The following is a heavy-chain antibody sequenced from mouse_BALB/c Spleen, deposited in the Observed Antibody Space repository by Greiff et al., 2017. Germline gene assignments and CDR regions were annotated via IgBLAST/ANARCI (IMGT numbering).Heavy chain of an antibody. J-gene: IGHJ4*01. CDR2: IWGGGST. CDR3: ARSYYAMDY. Sequence: VQGVESGPGLVAPSQSLSITCTVSGFSLTDYGVSWIRQPPGKGLEWLGVIWGGGSTYYNAAFISRLSISKDNSKSQVFFKMNSLQANDTAIYYCARSYYAMDYWGQGTSVTVSS. V-gene: IGHV2-6-5*01. CDR1: GFSLTDYG.